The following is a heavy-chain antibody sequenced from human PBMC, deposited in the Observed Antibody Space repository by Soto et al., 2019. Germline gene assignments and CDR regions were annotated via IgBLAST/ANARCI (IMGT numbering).Heavy chain of an antibody. CDR3: SKERTYSVASGFDD. J-gene: IGHJ4*02. CDR2: ISYDGSHA. Sequence: QVQLVDSGGGVVQPGRSLRLSCAASGFTFTTYGMHWVRRAPGKGLEWVAVISYDGSHAYYADSVKGRFTISRDNSKNTLYLQINSLRAEDTSVYYCSKERTYSVASGFDDWGRGTLVTVSS. D-gene: IGHD1-26*01. CDR1: GFTFTTYG. V-gene: IGHV3-30*18.